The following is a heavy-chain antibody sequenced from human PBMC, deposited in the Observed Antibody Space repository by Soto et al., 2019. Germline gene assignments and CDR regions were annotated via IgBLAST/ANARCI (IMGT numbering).Heavy chain of an antibody. CDR2: ISGSGGST. CDR3: AKGRGVVPAAMKGGWFDP. V-gene: IGHV3-23*01. Sequence: EVQLLESGGGLVQPGGSLRLSCAASGFTFSSYAMSWVRQAPGKGLEWVSAISGSGGSTYYADSVKGRFTISRDNSKNTLYLQMNSLRAEDTAVYYCAKGRGVVPAAMKGGWFDPWGQGTLVTVSS. D-gene: IGHD2-2*01. CDR1: GFTFSSYA. J-gene: IGHJ5*02.